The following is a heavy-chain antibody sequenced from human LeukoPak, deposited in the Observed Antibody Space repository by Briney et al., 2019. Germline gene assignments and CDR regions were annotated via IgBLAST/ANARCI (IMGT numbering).Heavy chain of an antibody. J-gene: IGHJ4*02. D-gene: IGHD1-26*01. CDR3: ARSAVQANTPFYFDF. Sequence: GGSLRLSCSASGFIFTSYGMNWVRQAPGSGLQWVAYISAGSSNTFYADSVKGRFTISRDDAGNFLHLQMNSLIAEDTGVYYCARSAVQANTPFYFDFWGQGALVAVSS. CDR1: GFIFTSYG. V-gene: IGHV3-48*01. CDR2: ISAGSSNT.